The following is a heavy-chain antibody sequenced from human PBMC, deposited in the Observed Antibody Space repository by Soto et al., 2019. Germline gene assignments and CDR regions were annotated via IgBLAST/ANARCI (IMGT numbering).Heavy chain of an antibody. D-gene: IGHD2-2*01. J-gene: IGHJ5*02. V-gene: IGHV4-59*08. CDR1: GGSSSPNS. CDR2: ISYGGTT. Sequence: QVQLQESGPGLVKPSETLSLGCPVSGGSSSPNSWSWIRQPQGKGLGWVAYISYGGTTGHNPSLKSRLSIALETSKSQFSLRLTSVTAADTAVYYCARLGASYQSLDPWGPGTLVTVSS. CDR3: ARLGASYQSLDP.